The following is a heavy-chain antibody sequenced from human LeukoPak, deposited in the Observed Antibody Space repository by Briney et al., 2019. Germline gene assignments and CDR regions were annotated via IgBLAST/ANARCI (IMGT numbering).Heavy chain of an antibody. J-gene: IGHJ4*02. CDR3: EGRANGLPEY. Sequence: PGGSLRLSCAASGFTFSRYWMHWVRQAPGKWLVWVSRIDSDGTNRDYADSVKGRFTISRDNAKNTVYLQMNSLRDEDTAVYYCEGRANGLPEYWGQGSLVTVSS. D-gene: IGHD2-15*01. V-gene: IGHV3-74*01. CDR1: GFTFSRYW. CDR2: IDSDGTNR.